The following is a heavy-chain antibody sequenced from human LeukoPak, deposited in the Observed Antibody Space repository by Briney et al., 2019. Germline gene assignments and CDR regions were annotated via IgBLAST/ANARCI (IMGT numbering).Heavy chain of an antibody. J-gene: IGHJ5*02. CDR1: GYTFTSYG. D-gene: IGHD4-17*01. CDR3: ARDLWHDYGDYGFIGWFDP. Sequence: ASVKVSCKASGYTFTSYGISWVRQAPGQGLEWMGWISAYNGNTNYAQKLQGRVTMTTDTSTSTAYMELRSLRSDDTAVCYCARDLWHDYGDYGFIGWFDPWGQGTLVTVSS. CDR2: ISAYNGNT. V-gene: IGHV1-18*01.